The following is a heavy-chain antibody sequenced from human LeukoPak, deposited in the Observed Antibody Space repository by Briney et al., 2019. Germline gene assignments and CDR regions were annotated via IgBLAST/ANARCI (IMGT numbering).Heavy chain of an antibody. Sequence: SETLSLTCAVYGGSFSGYYWSWICQPPGKGLEWIGEINHSGSTNYNPSLKSRVTISVDTSKNQFSLKLSSVTAADTAVYYRARSTEGWFDPWGQGTLVTVSS. J-gene: IGHJ5*02. CDR1: GGSFSGYY. CDR2: INHSGST. V-gene: IGHV4-34*01. CDR3: ARSTEGWFDP.